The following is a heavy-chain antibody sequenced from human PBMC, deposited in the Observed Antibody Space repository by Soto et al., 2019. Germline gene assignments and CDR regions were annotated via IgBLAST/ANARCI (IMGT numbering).Heavy chain of an antibody. CDR2: ISSSSGAM. V-gene: IGHV3-48*01. J-gene: IGHJ6*02. Sequence: PGGSLSLSCATSGFSFSNYGMNWVRQAPGKGLEWVSYISSSSGAMYNADSVRGRFTISRDNAENSLYLQMNSLRAEDTAVYYCAKSDLKSLPGSYYYYYGMDVWGQGTTVTVSS. CDR3: AKSDLKSLPGSYYYYYGMDV. D-gene: IGHD3-10*01. CDR1: GFSFSNYG.